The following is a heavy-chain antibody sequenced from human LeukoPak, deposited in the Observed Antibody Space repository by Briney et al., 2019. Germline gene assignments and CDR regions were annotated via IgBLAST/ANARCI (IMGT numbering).Heavy chain of an antibody. D-gene: IGHD2-21*01. CDR1: GFTFSSYA. Sequence: PGGSLRLSCAASGFTFSSYAMHWVRQAPGKGLEWVAVISYDGSNKYYADSVKGRFTISRDNSKNTLYLQMNSLRAEDTAVYYCARGPGGIGDIDYWGQGTLVTVSS. CDR2: ISYDGSNK. J-gene: IGHJ4*02. V-gene: IGHV3-30*04. CDR3: ARGPGGIGDIDY.